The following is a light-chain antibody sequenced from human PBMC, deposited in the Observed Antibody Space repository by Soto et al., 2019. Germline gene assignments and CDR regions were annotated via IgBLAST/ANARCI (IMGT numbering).Light chain of an antibody. CDR3: SAWDDSLSGHNYV. CDR2: SNN. J-gene: IGLJ1*01. V-gene: IGLV1-44*01. CDR1: SSNIGSNT. Sequence: QSVLTQPPSASGTPGQRVTISCSGSSSNIGSNTVNWYQQLPGTAPKLLIYSNNKRPSGVPERFSGYKSGTSASLAISGLQSEDEADYYCSAWDDSLSGHNYVFGTGTKLTVL.